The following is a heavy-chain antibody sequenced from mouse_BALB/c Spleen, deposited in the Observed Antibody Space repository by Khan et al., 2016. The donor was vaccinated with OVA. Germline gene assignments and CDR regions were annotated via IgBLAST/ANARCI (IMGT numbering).Heavy chain of an antibody. D-gene: IGHD2-2*01. Sequence: QVQLKQSGAELVKPGASVRLSCKASGYTFTSYYLYWVKQRPGQGLEWIGDINPSSGGTNFNEKFKSKATLTVDKSSSTAYIQLLSLTSEDSAVYYCTRSGYGSFAYWGQGTLVTVSA. J-gene: IGHJ3*01. V-gene: IGHV1S81*02. CDR2: INPSSGGT. CDR3: TRSGYGSFAY. CDR1: GYTFTSYY.